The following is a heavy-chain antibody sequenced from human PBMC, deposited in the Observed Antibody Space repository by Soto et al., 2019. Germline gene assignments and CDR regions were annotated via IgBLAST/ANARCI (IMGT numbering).Heavy chain of an antibody. CDR2: MNPNSGNA. CDR1: GYTFTSYD. Sequence: ASVKVSCKASGYTFTSYDINWVRQATGQGLEWMGWMNPNSGNAGYAQKFQGRVTITGNESMSTAYMELSSLRSEDTAVYYCARAAAVADALYFHYWGQGTLVTVSS. J-gene: IGHJ4*02. D-gene: IGHD6-19*01. V-gene: IGHV1-8*01. CDR3: ARAAAVADALYFHY.